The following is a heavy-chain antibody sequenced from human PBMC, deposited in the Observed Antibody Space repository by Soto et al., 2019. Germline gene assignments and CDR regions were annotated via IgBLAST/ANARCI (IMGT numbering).Heavy chain of an antibody. CDR2: IYHSGST. V-gene: IGHV4-30-2*01. D-gene: IGHD3-3*01. CDR3: ARASYDLGGLFDY. J-gene: IGHJ4*02. CDR1: GGSISSGGYS. Sequence: SETLSLTCAVSGGSISSGGYSWSWIRQPPGKGLEWIGYIYHSGSTYYNPSLKSRVTISVDRSKNQFSLKLSSVTAADTAVYYCARASYDLGGLFDYWGQGTLVTVSS.